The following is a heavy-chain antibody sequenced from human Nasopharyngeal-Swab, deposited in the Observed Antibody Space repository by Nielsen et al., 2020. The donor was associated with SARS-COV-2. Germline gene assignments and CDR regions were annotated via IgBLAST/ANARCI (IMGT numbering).Heavy chain of an antibody. Sequence: ASVKVSCKASGYTFTSYDINWVRHATGQGLEWMGWMNPNSCNTGYAQKFKGRVTMNRNTSTSTAYMELSRLRSEDTAVYYCARAMDVWGQGTTVTVSS. CDR3: ARAMDV. CDR2: MNPNSCNT. V-gene: IGHV1-8*01. CDR1: GYTFTSYD. J-gene: IGHJ6*02.